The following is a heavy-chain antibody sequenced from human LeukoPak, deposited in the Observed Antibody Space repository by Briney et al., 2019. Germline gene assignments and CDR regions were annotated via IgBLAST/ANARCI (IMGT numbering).Heavy chain of an antibody. CDR2: ISGSGGST. CDR3: AKGYSGYVYYYYMDV. Sequence: GGSLRLSCAASGFTFSSYAMSWVRQAPGKGLEWVSAISGSGGSTYYADSVKGRFTISRDNSKNTLYLQMNSLRAEDTAVYYCAKGYSGYVYYYYMDVWGKGTTVTVSS. D-gene: IGHD5-12*01. CDR1: GFTFSSYA. V-gene: IGHV3-23*01. J-gene: IGHJ6*03.